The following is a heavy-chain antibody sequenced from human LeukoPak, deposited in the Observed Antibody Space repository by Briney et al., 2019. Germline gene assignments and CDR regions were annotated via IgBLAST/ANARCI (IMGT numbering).Heavy chain of an antibody. D-gene: IGHD6-19*01. CDR3: ARDPPHYSSGWKRSNPVDY. CDR2: INPNSGGT. CDR1: GYTFTGYY. Sequence: GASVKVSCKASGYTFTGYYMHWVRQAPGQGLEWMGWINPNSGGTNYAQKFQGRVTMTRDTSISTAYMELSRLRSDDTAVYYCARDPPHYSSGWKRSNPVDYWGQGTLVTVSS. J-gene: IGHJ4*02. V-gene: IGHV1-2*02.